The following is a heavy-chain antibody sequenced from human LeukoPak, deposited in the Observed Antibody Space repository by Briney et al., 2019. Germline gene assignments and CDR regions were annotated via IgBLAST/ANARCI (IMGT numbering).Heavy chain of an antibody. D-gene: IGHD2-15*01. CDR3: AKTAATNYYYYYYMDV. V-gene: IGHV3-30*02. CDR1: GFIFSSYG. J-gene: IGHJ6*03. CDR2: IRYDGNNK. Sequence: GGSLRLSCAASGFIFSSYGMHWVRQAPGKGLEWVAFIRYDGNNKYYADSVKGRFTISRDNSKNTLYMQMNSLRAEDTAVYYCAKTAATNYYYYYYMDVWGKGTTVTVSS.